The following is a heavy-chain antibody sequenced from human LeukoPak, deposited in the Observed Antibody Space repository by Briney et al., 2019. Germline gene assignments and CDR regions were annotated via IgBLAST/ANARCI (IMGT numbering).Heavy chain of an antibody. CDR1: EFTFSNYA. CDR3: ARDPLFCTNGVCPIYYFDY. J-gene: IGHJ4*02. Sequence: GGSLRLSCEASEFTFSNYAMSWVRQAPGKGLEWVSTIRASGVRTDYADSVKGRFTISRDNSKNTLYLQMSSLRVEDTAVYYCARDPLFCTNGVCPIYYFDYWGQGTLVTVSS. CDR2: IRASGVRT. D-gene: IGHD2-8*01. V-gene: IGHV3-23*01.